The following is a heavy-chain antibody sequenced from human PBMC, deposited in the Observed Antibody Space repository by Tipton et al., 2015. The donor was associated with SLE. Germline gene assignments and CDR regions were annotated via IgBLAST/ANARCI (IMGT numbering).Heavy chain of an antibody. J-gene: IGHJ2*01. V-gene: IGHV4-61*02. CDR2: IYTSGST. CDR3: ARERLYSSSWYEGASFDL. CDR1: GGSISSGSYY. Sequence: TLSLTCTVSGGSISSGSYYWSWIRQPAGKGLEWIGRIYTSGSTNYNPSLKSRVTISVDTSKNQFSLKLSSVTAADTAVYYCARERLYSSSWYEGASFDLWGRGTLVTFSS. D-gene: IGHD6-13*01.